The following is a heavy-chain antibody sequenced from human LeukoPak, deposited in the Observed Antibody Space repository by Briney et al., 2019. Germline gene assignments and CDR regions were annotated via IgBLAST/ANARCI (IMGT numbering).Heavy chain of an antibody. Sequence: GGSLRLSCAASGFTFSSYSMNWVRQAPGKGLEWVSSISSSSSYIYYADSVKGRFTISRDNAKNSLYLQMNSLRAEDTAVYYCAREIRPNWNYAYYMDVWGKGTTVTVSS. CDR1: GFTFSSYS. J-gene: IGHJ6*03. CDR2: ISSSSSYI. V-gene: IGHV3-21*01. CDR3: AREIRPNWNYAYYMDV. D-gene: IGHD1-1*01.